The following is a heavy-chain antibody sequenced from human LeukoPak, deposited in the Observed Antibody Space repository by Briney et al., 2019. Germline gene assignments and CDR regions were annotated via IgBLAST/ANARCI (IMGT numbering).Heavy chain of an antibody. CDR3: ARDPNTYYYDSSGYYGDAFDI. J-gene: IGHJ3*02. V-gene: IGHV4-4*07. CDR2: IYTSGST. D-gene: IGHD3-22*01. CDR1: GGSISSYY. Sequence: SEAQSLTCTVSGGSISSYYWSWIRQPAGKGLEWIGRIYTSGSTNYNPSLKSRVTMSVDTSKNQFSLKLSSVTAADTAVYYCARDPNTYYYDSSGYYGDAFDIWGQGTMVTVSS.